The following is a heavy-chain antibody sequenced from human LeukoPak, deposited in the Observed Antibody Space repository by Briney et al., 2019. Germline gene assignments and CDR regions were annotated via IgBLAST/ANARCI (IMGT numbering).Heavy chain of an antibody. J-gene: IGHJ2*01. Sequence: GGSLRLSCAASGFTFSKDAFRWVRQAPGKGLEWVAAIGVTGDTYYADSVKGRFTISREDAANSLYLQMRSLGAGDTALYYCTKEFCGSRAACAGGSYYDFWGRGALVTVSS. CDR1: GFTFSKDA. CDR2: IGVTGDT. V-gene: IGHV3-13*01. CDR3: TKEFCGSRAACAGGSYYDF. D-gene: IGHD2-15*01.